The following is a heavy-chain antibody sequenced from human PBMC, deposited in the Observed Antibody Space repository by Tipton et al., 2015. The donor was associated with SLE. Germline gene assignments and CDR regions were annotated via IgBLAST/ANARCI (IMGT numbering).Heavy chain of an antibody. CDR1: GFTFSSYW. CDR2: INSDGSST. V-gene: IGHV3-74*01. Sequence: SLRLSCAASGFTFSSYWMHWVRQAPGKGLVWVSRINSDGSSTSYADSVKGRFTISRDNAKNTLYLQMNSLRAEDTAVYYCARETQRADAFDIWGQGTMVTVSS. J-gene: IGHJ3*02. CDR3: ARETQRADAFDI.